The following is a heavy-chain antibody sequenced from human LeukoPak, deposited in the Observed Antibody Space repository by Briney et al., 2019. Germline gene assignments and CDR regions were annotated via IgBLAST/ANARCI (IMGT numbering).Heavy chain of an antibody. CDR1: TYSLITYG. J-gene: IGHJ3*02. V-gene: IGHV1-69*13. CDR3: ARVRIQLWSNDAFDI. D-gene: IGHD5-18*01. Sequence: SVKVSCKASTYSLITYGISWGRQAPGQGLEWMGGIIPIFGTANYAQKFQGRVTITADESTSTAYMELSSLRSEDTAVYYCARVRIQLWSNDAFDIWGQGTMVTVSS. CDR2: IIPIFGTA.